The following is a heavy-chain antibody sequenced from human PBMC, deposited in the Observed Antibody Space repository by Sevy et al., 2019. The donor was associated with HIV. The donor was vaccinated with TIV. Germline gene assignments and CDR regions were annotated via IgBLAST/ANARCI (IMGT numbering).Heavy chain of an antibody. CDR3: ARVWLVAASYYYYGMDV. J-gene: IGHJ6*02. CDR1: GYTFTGYY. Sequence: ASVKVSCKASGYTFTGYYMHWVRQAPGQGLEWMGWINPNSGGTNYAQKFQGRVTMNRATSISTAYMELSRLRSDDTAVYYCARVWLVAASYYYYGMDVWGQGTTVTVSS. D-gene: IGHD5-12*01. V-gene: IGHV1-2*02. CDR2: INPNSGGT.